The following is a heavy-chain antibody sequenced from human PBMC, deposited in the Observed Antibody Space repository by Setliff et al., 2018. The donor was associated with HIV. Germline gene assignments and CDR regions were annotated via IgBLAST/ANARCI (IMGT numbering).Heavy chain of an antibody. J-gene: IGHJ3*01. Sequence: SVKVSCKASGGSFRNYAINWVRQAPGQGLEWMGGIIPLLGTPNYAHKFQGRVTITADKYSSTVYMELSSLRSEDSAVFYCASDRSGRAVAAPDAFDVWGQGTMVTVSS. V-gene: IGHV1-69*06. CDR3: ASDRSGRAVAAPDAFDV. CDR2: IIPLLGTP. CDR1: GGSFRNYA. D-gene: IGHD6-19*01.